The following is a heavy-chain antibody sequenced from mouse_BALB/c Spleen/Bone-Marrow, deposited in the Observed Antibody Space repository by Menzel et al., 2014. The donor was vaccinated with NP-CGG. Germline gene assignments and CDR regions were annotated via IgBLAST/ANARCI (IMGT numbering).Heavy chain of an antibody. J-gene: IGHJ4*01. CDR3: VRQDYDYPMDY. D-gene: IGHD2-4*01. CDR2: ISSKSTNYTT. V-gene: IGHV10-1*01. CDR1: GFTFNIYA. Sequence: DVMLVESGGGLVQPKGSLKLSYTASGFTFNIYAMNWVRQAPRKGLEWVARISSKSTNYTTCYADSVKDRFTISSDDSQSMLYLQMNSLKTEDTAIYYCVRQDYDYPMDYWGQGTSVTVSS.